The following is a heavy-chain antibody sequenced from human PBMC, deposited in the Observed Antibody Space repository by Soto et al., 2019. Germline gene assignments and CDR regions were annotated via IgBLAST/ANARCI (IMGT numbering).Heavy chain of an antibody. Sequence: QVQLVQSGAEVKKPGSSVKVSCKASGGTFSTSAISWVRQAPGQGLEWVGGIMPVFATPDYAQKFQGRVTITADESTTTAYLELTSLRTDDTAVYYCARDKVRQQVGGNYYYILDVWGQGTAITVSS. V-gene: IGHV1-69*12. CDR2: IMPVFATP. CDR3: ARDKVRQQVGGNYYYILDV. D-gene: IGHD2-2*01. CDR1: GGTFSTSA. J-gene: IGHJ6*02.